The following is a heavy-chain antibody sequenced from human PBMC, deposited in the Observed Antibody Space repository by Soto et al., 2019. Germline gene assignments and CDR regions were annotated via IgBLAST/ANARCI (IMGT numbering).Heavy chain of an antibody. V-gene: IGHV4-39*07. J-gene: IGHJ4*02. CDR2: IHHSGST. CDR1: GGSIGRSPYY. CDR3: ARVPDY. Sequence: PSETLSLTCSVSGGSIGRSPYYWGWIRQPPGKGLEWIGSIHHSGSTNYNPSLKSRVTISVDTSKNQFSLKLSSVTAADTAVYYCARVPDYWGQGTLVTVSS.